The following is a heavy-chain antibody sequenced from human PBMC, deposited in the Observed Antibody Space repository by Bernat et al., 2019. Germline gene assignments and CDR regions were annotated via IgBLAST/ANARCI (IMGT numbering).Heavy chain of an antibody. J-gene: IGHJ6*02. CDR1: VGSISSGGYY. D-gene: IGHD3-10*01. V-gene: IGHV4-31*03. Sequence: QVQLQESGPGLVKPSQTLSLTCPVSVGSISSGGYYWSWIRQHPGKGLEWIGYIYYSGSTYYNPSLKSRVTISVDTSKNQFSLKLSSVTAADTAVYYCARDLSGPDVIGGSYYYYGMDVWGQGTTVTVSS. CDR2: IYYSGST. CDR3: ARDLSGPDVIGGSYYYYGMDV.